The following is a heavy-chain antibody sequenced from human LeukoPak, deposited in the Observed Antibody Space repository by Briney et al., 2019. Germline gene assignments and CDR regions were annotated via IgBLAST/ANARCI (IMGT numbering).Heavy chain of an antibody. J-gene: IGHJ4*02. CDR2: ISSSGRMI. CDR1: GFTFSSYE. D-gene: IGHD5-18*01. V-gene: IGHV3-48*03. CDR3: ARVDSYGPTFDY. Sequence: PGGSLRLSCAASGFTFSSYEMNWVRQAPGEGLEWGSYISSSGRMIHYADSVKGRFTISRDNAKNTLYLQMNSLRADDTAVYYCARVDSYGPTFDYWGKGTLVTVSS.